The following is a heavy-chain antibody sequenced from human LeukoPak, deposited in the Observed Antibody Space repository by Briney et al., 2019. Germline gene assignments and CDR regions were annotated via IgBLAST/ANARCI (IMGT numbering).Heavy chain of an antibody. J-gene: IGHJ6*03. Sequence: PSETLSLTCAVYGGSFSGYYWSWIRQPPGKGLEWIGEINHSGSTNYSPSLKSRVTISVDTSKNQFSLKLSSVTAADTAVYYCARVNLHYDISTGYYYYYYYMVVWGKGTTVTVSS. CDR3: ARVNLHYDISTGYYYYYYYMVV. D-gene: IGHD3-9*01. CDR2: INHSGST. CDR1: GGSFSGYY. V-gene: IGHV4-34*01.